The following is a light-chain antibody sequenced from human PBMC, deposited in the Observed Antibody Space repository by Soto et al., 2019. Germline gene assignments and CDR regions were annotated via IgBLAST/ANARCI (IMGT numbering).Light chain of an antibody. J-gene: IGLJ2*01. Sequence: QSVLTQPPSVSGSPGPSITISCTGTSSDVGGYNYVSWYQQHPGKPPKLMIYDVSNRPSGVSNRFSVSRSGNTASLTISGLQAEDEDDYYCSSYTSSSTYVVFGGGTKVTVL. CDR1: SSDVGGYNY. CDR2: DVS. V-gene: IGLV2-14*03. CDR3: SSYTSSSTYVV.